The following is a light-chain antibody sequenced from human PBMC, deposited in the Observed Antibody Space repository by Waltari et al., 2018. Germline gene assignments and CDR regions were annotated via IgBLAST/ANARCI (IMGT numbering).Light chain of an antibody. CDR3: QQYNSYSWT. Sequence: DIQMTQSPSTLSASVGDRVIITCRASQRISSWLAWYQQKPGKAPKLLIYKASSLESGVPSRFSGSGSGTEFTLTISNLQPDDFATYYCQQYNSYSWTFGQGTKVEIK. CDR2: KAS. V-gene: IGKV1-5*03. J-gene: IGKJ1*01. CDR1: QRISSW.